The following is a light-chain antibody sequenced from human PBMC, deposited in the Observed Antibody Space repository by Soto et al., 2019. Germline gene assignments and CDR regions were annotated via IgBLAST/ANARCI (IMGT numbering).Light chain of an antibody. CDR3: QQYNSYSMYT. CDR2: DAS. CDR1: QSISSW. J-gene: IGKJ2*01. Sequence: DIQMTQSPSTLSASVGDRVTITCRASQSISSWLAWYQQKQGKAPKLLIYDASSLESGVPSRFSGSGSGTEFTLTISSLQPDDFATDYCQQYNSYSMYTFGQGTKLEIK. V-gene: IGKV1-5*01.